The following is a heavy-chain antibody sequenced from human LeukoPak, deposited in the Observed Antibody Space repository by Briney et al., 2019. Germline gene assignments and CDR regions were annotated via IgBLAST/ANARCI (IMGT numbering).Heavy chain of an antibody. V-gene: IGHV7-4-1*02. Sequence: ASVKVSCKASGYTFTSYTMNWVRQAPGQGLEWMGWMNTNTGNPTYAQGFTGRFVFSLDTSVSTAYLQISSLKAEDTAVYYCARDLIGLYYYYGMDVWGQGTTVTVSS. CDR1: GYTFTSYT. CDR3: ARDLIGLYYYYGMDV. D-gene: IGHD3-16*01. J-gene: IGHJ6*02. CDR2: MNTNTGNP.